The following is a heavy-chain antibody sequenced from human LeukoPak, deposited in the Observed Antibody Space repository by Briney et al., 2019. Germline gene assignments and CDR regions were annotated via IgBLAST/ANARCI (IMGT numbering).Heavy chain of an antibody. CDR1: GYSISSGYY. J-gene: IGHJ6*03. V-gene: IGHV4-38-2*02. Sequence: SETLSLTCTVSGYSISSGYYWAWVRQPPGKGLEWIGSIYYSGSTYYNPSLKSRVTISLDTSKNQFSLRLRSVTAADTAVYYCARHPGYYYYMDVWGKGTTVTISS. CDR3: ARHPGYYYYMDV. CDR2: IYYSGST.